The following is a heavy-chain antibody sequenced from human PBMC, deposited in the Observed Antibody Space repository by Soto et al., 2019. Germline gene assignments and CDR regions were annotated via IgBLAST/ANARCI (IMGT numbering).Heavy chain of an antibody. J-gene: IGHJ6*03. V-gene: IGHV4-34*01. D-gene: IGHD3-3*01. CDR2: INHSGST. Sequence: SSETLSLTCAVYGGSCSGYYWSWIRQPPGKGLEWIGEINHSGSTNYNPSLKSRVTISVDTSKNQFSLKLSSVTAADTAVYYCARGRSLDYMDVWGKGTTVTVSS. CDR1: GGSCSGYY. CDR3: ARGRSLDYMDV.